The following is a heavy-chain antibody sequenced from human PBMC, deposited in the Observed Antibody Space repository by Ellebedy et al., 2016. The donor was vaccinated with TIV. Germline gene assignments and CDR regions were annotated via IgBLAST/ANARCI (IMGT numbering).Heavy chain of an antibody. CDR2: IRSDGSNK. J-gene: IGHJ4*02. V-gene: IGHV3-30*02. Sequence: GESLKISCAASGFIFSDYEMNWVRQAPGKGLEWVAFIRSDGSNKYYTDSVEGRFTISRDNSKNIVYLQTNSLRAEDTAVYYCARDRWPYFFDCWGQGTLVTVSS. CDR3: ARDRWPYFFDC. CDR1: GFIFSDYE. D-gene: IGHD4-23*01.